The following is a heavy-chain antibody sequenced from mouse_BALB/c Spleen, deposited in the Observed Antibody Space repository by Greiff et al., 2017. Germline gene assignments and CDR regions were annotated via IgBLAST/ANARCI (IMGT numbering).Heavy chain of an antibody. CDR2: ISDGGSYT. Sequence: EVKLVESGGGLVKPGGSLKLSCAASGFTFSDYYMYWVSQTPEKRLEWVATISDGGSYTYYPDSVKGRFTISRDNAKNNLYLQMSSLKSEDTAMYYCARDRQTWIYYAMDYWGQGTSVTVSS. CDR1: GFTFSDYY. J-gene: IGHJ4*01. D-gene: IGHD6-1*01. CDR3: ARDRQTWIYYAMDY. V-gene: IGHV5-4*02.